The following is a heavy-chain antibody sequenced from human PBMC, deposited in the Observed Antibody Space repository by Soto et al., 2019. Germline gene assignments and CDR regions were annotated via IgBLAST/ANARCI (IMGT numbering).Heavy chain of an antibody. D-gene: IGHD1-26*01. CDR1: GYTFTSYA. J-gene: IGHJ4*02. CDR2: LSAYNGNT. CDR3: ATVVGAVPY. Sequence: QIHLVQSGAEVKEPGASVKVSCKTSGYTFTSYAISWVRQAPGQGLEWMGWLSAYNGNTNYAQNPQGRVTGTTDTSTDTAYMELRSLRSDDTAVYYCATVVGAVPYWGQGTLVTVSS. V-gene: IGHV1-18*01.